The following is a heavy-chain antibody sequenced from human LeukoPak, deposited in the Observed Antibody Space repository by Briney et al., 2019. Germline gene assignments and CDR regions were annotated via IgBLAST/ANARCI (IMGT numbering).Heavy chain of an antibody. J-gene: IGHJ6*03. CDR2: IYYSGST. CDR3: AREFGYKGYYYMDV. D-gene: IGHD5-24*01. V-gene: IGHV4-59*01. Sequence: SETLSLTCTVSGGSISSYYWGWIRQPPGKGLEWIGYIYYSGSTNYNPSLESRVTISVDTSKNQFSLKLSSVTTADTAVYYCAREFGYKGYYYMDVWGKGTTVTVSS. CDR1: GGSISSYY.